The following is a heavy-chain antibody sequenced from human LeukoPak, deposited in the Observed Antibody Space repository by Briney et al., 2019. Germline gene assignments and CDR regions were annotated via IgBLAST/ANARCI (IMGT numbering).Heavy chain of an antibody. CDR2: ISAYNGNT. CDR3: ARGGYYGSGSFPDY. CDR1: GYSFGSFG. J-gene: IGHJ4*02. Sequence: ASVTVSCKASGYSFGSFGINWVRQAPGQGLEWMGWISAYNGNTNYAQKVQGRVTMTTDTSTSTAYMDLMNLRSDDTAVYYCARGGYYGSGSFPDYWGQGTLVTVSS. V-gene: IGHV1-18*01. D-gene: IGHD3-10*01.